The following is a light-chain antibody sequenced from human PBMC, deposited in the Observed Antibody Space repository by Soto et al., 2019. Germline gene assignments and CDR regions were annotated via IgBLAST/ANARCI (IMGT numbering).Light chain of an antibody. Sequence: QSALTQPASVSGSPGQSITISCTGTSSDIGSNNYVSWFQQRPGKAPTLIIYEVSNRPSGVSTHFSGSKSGNTASLTISGLLPEDEAEYYCSSYTTTTRLFGGGTQLTFL. CDR2: EVS. J-gene: IGLJ3*02. CDR1: SSDIGSNNY. CDR3: SSYTTTTRL. V-gene: IGLV2-14*01.